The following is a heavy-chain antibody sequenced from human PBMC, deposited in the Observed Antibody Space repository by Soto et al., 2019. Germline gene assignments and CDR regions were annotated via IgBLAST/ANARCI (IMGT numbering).Heavy chain of an antibody. J-gene: IGHJ6*02. Sequence: SVKVSCKASGGTFSSYALSWVRQAPGQGLEWMGGIIPIFGTANYAQKFQGRVTITADESTSTAYMELSSLRSEDTAVYYCARVYYGSGGYYNGNYGMDVGGQGTTVTVSS. CDR1: GGTFSSYA. CDR3: ARVYYGSGGYYNGNYGMDV. D-gene: IGHD3-10*01. CDR2: IIPIFGTA. V-gene: IGHV1-69*13.